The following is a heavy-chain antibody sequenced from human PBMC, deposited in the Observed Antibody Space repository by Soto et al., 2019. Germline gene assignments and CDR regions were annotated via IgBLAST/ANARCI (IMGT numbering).Heavy chain of an antibody. J-gene: IGHJ4*02. CDR2: VSKSDYT. CDR3: AREDSIIIPAVSDF. V-gene: IGHV3-21*01. D-gene: IGHD2-2*01. Sequence: GGSLRLSCAVSGFYFNNYGINWVRQPPGKGLEWVSSVSKSDYTYYSDSVEGRFTISRGNAKNSVSLQMNSLRAEDTAVYYCAREDSIIIPAVSDFWGQGTLVTVSS. CDR1: GFYFNNYG.